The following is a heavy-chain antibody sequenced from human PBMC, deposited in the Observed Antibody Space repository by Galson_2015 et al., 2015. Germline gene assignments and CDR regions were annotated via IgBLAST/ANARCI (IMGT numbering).Heavy chain of an antibody. V-gene: IGHV3-21*01. CDR3: TRHLGIGSGTPEF. J-gene: IGHJ4*02. CDR1: GFPFSSYT. CDR2: ISGRSTFI. D-gene: IGHD1-1*01. Sequence: SLRLSCAASGFPFSSYTMNWVRQAPGKGLQWVSSISGRSTFIFYPDSVKGRFTISRDNAKNSLSLQMNSLRGDDTAVYYCTRHLGIGSGTPEFWGQGTLVAVSS.